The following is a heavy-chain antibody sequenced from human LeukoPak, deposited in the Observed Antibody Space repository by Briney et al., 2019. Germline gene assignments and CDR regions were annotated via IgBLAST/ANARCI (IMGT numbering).Heavy chain of an antibody. J-gene: IGHJ5*02. CDR1: GDTFISYD. D-gene: IGHD2-21*01. V-gene: IGHV1-8*01. Sequence: ASVKVSCKASGDTFISYDINWVRQATGQGLEWMGWMNPNSGNTGYAQKFQGRVTMTRNTSISTAYMELSSLRSEDTAVYYCARRGATSPPNIYCGGDCYTRNWFDPWGQGTQLTVSS. CDR3: ARRGATSPPNIYCGGDCYTRNWFDP. CDR2: MNPNSGNT.